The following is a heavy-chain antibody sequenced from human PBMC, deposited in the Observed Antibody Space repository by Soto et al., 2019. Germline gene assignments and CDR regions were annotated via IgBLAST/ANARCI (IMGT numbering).Heavy chain of an antibody. D-gene: IGHD6-19*01. J-gene: IGHJ4*02. V-gene: IGHV1-69*06. Sequence: GASVKVSCKASGGTFSSYAISWVRQAPGQGLEWMGGIIPIFGTANYARKFQGRVTITADKSTSTAYMELSSLRSEDTAVYYCASSSVADAYFDYWGQGTLVTVSS. CDR1: GGTFSSYA. CDR3: ASSSVADAYFDY. CDR2: IIPIFGTA.